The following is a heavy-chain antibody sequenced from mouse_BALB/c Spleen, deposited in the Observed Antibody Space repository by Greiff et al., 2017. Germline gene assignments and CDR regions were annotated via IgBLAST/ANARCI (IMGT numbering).Heavy chain of an antibody. CDR2: ISYDGSN. J-gene: IGHJ4*01. V-gene: IGHV3-6*02. CDR3: AKRGYYYGSSYGAMDY. Sequence: EVQLQESGPGLVKPSQSLSLTCSVTGYSITSGYYWNWIRQFPGNKLEWMGYISYDGSNNYNPSLKNRISITRDTSKNQFFLKLNSVTTEDTATYYCAKRGYYYGSSYGAMDYWGQGTSVTVSS. D-gene: IGHD1-1*01. CDR1: GYSITSGYY.